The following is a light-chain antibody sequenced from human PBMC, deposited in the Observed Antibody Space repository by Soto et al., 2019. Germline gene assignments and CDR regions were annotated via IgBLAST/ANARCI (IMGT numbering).Light chain of an antibody. CDR1: SSNIGTTYV. Sequence: QSVLTQPPSVSAAPGQKVTISCTGSSSNIGTTYVSWYQQLPGTAPKLLSYGNSNRPSGVPDRFSGSKSGTSASLAITGLQAEDEADYYCEFYDSSLSGSRVFGTVTKVTVL. J-gene: IGLJ1*01. CDR2: GNS. CDR3: EFYDSSLSGSRV. V-gene: IGLV1-40*01.